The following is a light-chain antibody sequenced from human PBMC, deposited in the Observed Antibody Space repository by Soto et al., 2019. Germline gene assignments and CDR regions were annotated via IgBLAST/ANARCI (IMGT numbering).Light chain of an antibody. V-gene: IGLV2-8*01. Sequence: QSALTQPPSASGSPGQSVTISCTGTSSDVGGYNFVSWYQQRPGKAPKLMIYDVTKRPSGVPDRFSGSKSGNTASLTVSGLQADDEADYYCQSYDMSLNNHVFGTGTKVTVL. J-gene: IGLJ1*01. CDR3: QSYDMSLNNHV. CDR2: DVT. CDR1: SSDVGGYNF.